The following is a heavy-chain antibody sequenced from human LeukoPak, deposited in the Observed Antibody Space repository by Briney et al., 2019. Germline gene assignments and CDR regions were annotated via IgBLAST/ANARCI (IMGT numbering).Heavy chain of an antibody. CDR3: ASLQYHLLSRYYYGMDV. V-gene: IGHV3-30*04. D-gene: IGHD2-2*01. J-gene: IGHJ6*02. CDR1: GFTFNSYD. CDR2: ISYDGGKQ. Sequence: GGSLRLSCAASGFTFNSYDMHWVRQAPGKGLEWVAVISYDGGKQYYADSVKGRFTISRDNSKSTLYLQMNSLRAEDTAVYYCASLQYHLLSRYYYGMDVWGQGTTVTVSS.